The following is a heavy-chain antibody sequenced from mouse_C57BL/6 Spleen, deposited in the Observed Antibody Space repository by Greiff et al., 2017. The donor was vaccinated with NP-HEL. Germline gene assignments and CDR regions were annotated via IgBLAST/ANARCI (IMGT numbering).Heavy chain of an antibody. V-gene: IGHV1-55*01. Sequence: QVQLQQPGAELVKPGASVKMSCKASGYTFTSYWITWVKQRPGQGLEWIGDIYPGSGSTNYNEKFKSKATLTVDTSSSTAYMQLSSLTSEDSAVYYCANYYGNYDYAMDYWGQGTSVTVSS. D-gene: IGHD2-1*01. CDR3: ANYYGNYDYAMDY. CDR2: IYPGSGST. CDR1: GYTFTSYW. J-gene: IGHJ4*01.